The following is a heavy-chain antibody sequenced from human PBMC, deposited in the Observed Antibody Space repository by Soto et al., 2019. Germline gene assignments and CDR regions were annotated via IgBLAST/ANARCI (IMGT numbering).Heavy chain of an antibody. CDR2: IYYSGST. CDR3: ARELSTVTTGNWFDP. CDR1: GGSISSGDYY. V-gene: IGHV4-30-4*01. Sequence: QVQLQESGPGLVKPSQTLSLTCTVSGGSISSGDYYWSWIRQPPGKGLEWIGYIYYSGSTYYNPSLKSRVTISGDTSKNQFSLKLSSVTAADTAVYYCARELSTVTTGNWFDPWGQGTLVTVSS. D-gene: IGHD4-17*01. J-gene: IGHJ5*02.